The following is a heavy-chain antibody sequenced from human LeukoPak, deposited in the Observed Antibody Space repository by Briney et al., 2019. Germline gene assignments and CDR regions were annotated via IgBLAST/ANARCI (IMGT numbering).Heavy chain of an antibody. CDR3: AKDYYDNSGWFDY. D-gene: IGHD3-22*01. V-gene: IGHV3-73*01. J-gene: IGHJ4*02. CDR1: GFTFSGSA. Sequence: GGSLRLSCAASGFTFSGSAMHWVRQASGKGLEWVGRIRSKANSYATAYAASVKGRFTISRDNSKNTLYLQLNTLRVEDTAIYYCAKDYYDNSGWFDYWGQGTLVTVSS. CDR2: IRSKANSYAT.